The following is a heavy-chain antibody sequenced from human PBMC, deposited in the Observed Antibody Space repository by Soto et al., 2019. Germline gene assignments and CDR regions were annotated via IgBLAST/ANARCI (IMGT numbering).Heavy chain of an antibody. J-gene: IGHJ4*02. CDR3: AHRGWAVAVFDY. V-gene: IGHV2-5*02. CDR2: IYWDDDK. D-gene: IGHD6-19*01. Sequence: QITLKESGPTLVKPTQTLTLTCTFSGFSLSTGGVGVGWIRQPPGKALECLALIYWDDDKRYSPSLKSMLTITKDTSKNQVVLTMTNMDPVDTATYYCAHRGWAVAVFDYWGQGTLVTVSS. CDR1: GFSLSTGGVG.